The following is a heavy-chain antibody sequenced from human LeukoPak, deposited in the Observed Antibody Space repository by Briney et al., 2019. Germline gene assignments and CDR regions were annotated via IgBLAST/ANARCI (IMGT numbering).Heavy chain of an antibody. CDR1: GGSISSGGYS. D-gene: IGHD3-10*01. CDR2: IYHNGST. J-gene: IGHJ4*02. Sequence: SETLSLTCAVSGGSISSGGYSWSWIRQPPGKGLEWIGYIYHNGSTYYNPSLKSRVTISEDTSKNQFSLKLSSVTAADTAVYYCARAEYYYGSGSYDSWGQGTLVTVSS. CDR3: ARAEYYYGSGSYDS. V-gene: IGHV4-30-4*07.